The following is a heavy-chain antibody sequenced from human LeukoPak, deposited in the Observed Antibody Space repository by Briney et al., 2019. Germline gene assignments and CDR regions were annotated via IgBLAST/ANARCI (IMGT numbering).Heavy chain of an antibody. J-gene: IGHJ5*02. Sequence: PGGSLRLSCAASGFTFSSYWMHWVRQAPGKGLVWVSHINSDGSDTSYADSVKGRFTVSRDNAKNTLYLQMNSLRAEDTAVYSCARNYGGGWFDPWGQGTLVTVSS. CDR1: GFTFSSYW. V-gene: IGHV3-74*01. CDR2: INSDGSDT. D-gene: IGHD4-23*01. CDR3: ARNYGGGWFDP.